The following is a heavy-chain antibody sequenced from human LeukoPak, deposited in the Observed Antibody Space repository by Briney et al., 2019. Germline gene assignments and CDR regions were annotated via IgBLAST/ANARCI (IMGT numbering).Heavy chain of an antibody. D-gene: IGHD5-24*01. CDR3: AGSSRAGFFDY. Sequence: SETLSLTCTVSGDSISGYYWTWIRQPPGRGLEWIGYIYYGGTTNYSPSLKSRVTFSIDTSKNQFSLKLSSVTAADTAVYFCAGSSRAGFFDYWGQGALVTVSS. CDR2: IYYGGTT. J-gene: IGHJ4*02. CDR1: GDSISGYY. V-gene: IGHV4-59*03.